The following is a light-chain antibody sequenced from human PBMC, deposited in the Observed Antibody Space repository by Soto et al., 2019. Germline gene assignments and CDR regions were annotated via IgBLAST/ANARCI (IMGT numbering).Light chain of an antibody. V-gene: IGKV3-15*01. Sequence: EIMLSQSPGTLSLSPGDRATLSCRASQSISANLAWYQQKPGQTPRLLIYGASTRASGVPAKFSGSRSGTEFPLTISSLQSEDFPVYYCQQYNNWPRTFGQGTKVDI. J-gene: IGKJ1*01. CDR2: GAS. CDR1: QSISAN. CDR3: QQYNNWPRT.